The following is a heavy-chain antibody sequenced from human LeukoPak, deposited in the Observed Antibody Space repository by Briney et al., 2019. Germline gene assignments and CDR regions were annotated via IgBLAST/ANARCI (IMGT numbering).Heavy chain of an antibody. J-gene: IGHJ4*02. V-gene: IGHV3-11*05. Sequence: GGSLRLSCAASGFTFSDYSMSWIRQAPGKGLELVSYISAGGTYTNYADSVKGRFTISRDNAKNSLYLQMNSLRAEDTAVYYCARAVRQQVEYWGQGTLVTVSS. CDR3: ARAVRQQVEY. D-gene: IGHD6-13*01. CDR1: GFTFSDYS. CDR2: ISAGGTYT.